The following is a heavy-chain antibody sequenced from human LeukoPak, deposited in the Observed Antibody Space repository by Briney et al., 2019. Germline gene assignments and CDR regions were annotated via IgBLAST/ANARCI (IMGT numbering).Heavy chain of an antibody. CDR1: GGSISSYY. V-gene: IGHV4-59*01. D-gene: IGHD5-12*01. CDR3: ARGSGYDYY. J-gene: IGHJ4*02. CDR2: MSYSGST. Sequence: PSETLSLTCTVSGGSISSYYWSWIRQPPGKGLEWIGHMSYSGSTNYHPSLKSRVTISLDTSKNQFSLKLSSVTAADTAVYYCARGSGYDYYWGQGTLVTVSS.